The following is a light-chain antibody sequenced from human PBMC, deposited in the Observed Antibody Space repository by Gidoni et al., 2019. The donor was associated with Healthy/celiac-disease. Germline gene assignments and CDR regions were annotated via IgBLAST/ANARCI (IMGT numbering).Light chain of an antibody. CDR2: AAS. CDR1: QSISSY. J-gene: IGKJ2*01. V-gene: IGKV1-39*01. Sequence: DIQMTQSPSSLSASVGDRVTITCRASQSISSYLNWYQQKPGKAPKLLIYAASSLQSGVPSRFSGSGSGTDFTLTISSLQPEDFATYYCQQSYSTPPYTFGQXTKLEMK. CDR3: QQSYSTPPYT.